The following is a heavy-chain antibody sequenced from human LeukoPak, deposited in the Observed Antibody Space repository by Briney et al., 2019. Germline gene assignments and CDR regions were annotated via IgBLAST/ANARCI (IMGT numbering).Heavy chain of an antibody. Sequence: PGGPLRLSCAASGFTFSSYAMHWVRQAPGKGLEWVAVISYDGSNKYYADSVKGRFTISRDNSKNNLYLQMNSLRPEDTAVYYCAKGRRYNILTGYYVSEVDPWGQGTLVTVSS. CDR2: ISYDGSNK. D-gene: IGHD3-9*01. J-gene: IGHJ5*02. CDR1: GFTFSSYA. V-gene: IGHV3-30*04. CDR3: AKGRRYNILTGYYVSEVDP.